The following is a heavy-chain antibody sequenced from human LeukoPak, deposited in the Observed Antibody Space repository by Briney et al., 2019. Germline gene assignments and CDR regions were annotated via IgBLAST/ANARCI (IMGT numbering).Heavy chain of an antibody. CDR2: IDPSDSYT. V-gene: IGHV5-10-1*01. D-gene: IGHD4-17*01. Sequence: GESLKISCKGSGYSFTSYWISWVRQMPGKGLEWKGRIDPSDSYTNYSPSFQGHVTISADKSISTAYLQWSSLKASDTAMYYCARDYGDYSWFDPWGQGTLVTVSS. CDR3: ARDYGDYSWFDP. J-gene: IGHJ5*02. CDR1: GYSFTSYW.